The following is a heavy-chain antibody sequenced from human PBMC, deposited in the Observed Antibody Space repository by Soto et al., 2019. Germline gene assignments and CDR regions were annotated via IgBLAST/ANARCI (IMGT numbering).Heavy chain of an antibody. Sequence: PSETMSLTCTVSGGSINSRGDYWAWIRQTPGKGLEWIGSIYYSGSTYYNPSLKSRVTISVDTSKNQFSLKLSSVTAADTAVYYCARWVDGSGSHFRYYFDYWGQGTLVTVSS. CDR2: IYYSGST. V-gene: IGHV4-39*01. CDR3: ARWVDGSGSHFRYYFDY. J-gene: IGHJ4*02. D-gene: IGHD3-10*01. CDR1: GGSINSRGDY.